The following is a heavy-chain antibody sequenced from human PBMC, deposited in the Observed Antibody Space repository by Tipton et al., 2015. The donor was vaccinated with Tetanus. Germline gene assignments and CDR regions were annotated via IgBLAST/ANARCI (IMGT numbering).Heavy chain of an antibody. Sequence: SLRLSCAASGFIFSAAWVNWVRQAPGKGLEWISYISTTSNTIFYADSVKGRFTISRDNANNTLYLQMNSLRPEDTAVYYCAKEFQRARIRFFDSWGQGTQVTASS. CDR1: GFIFSAAW. CDR2: ISTTSNTI. V-gene: IGHV3-48*01. D-gene: IGHD3-10*01. CDR3: AKEFQRARIRFFDS. J-gene: IGHJ4*02.